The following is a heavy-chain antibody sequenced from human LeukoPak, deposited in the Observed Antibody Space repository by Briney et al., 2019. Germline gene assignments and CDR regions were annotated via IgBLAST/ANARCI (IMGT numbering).Heavy chain of an antibody. Sequence: ASVKVSCKASGYIFTSDYIHWVRQAPGQGLEWMGIINPSGGNTISAQRFQGRVTMTRDTSTSTVYMELSSLRSEDTAVYYCARGVSEDRSPLIGYYKYWGQGTLVTVSS. J-gene: IGHJ4*02. V-gene: IGHV1-46*01. D-gene: IGHD3-9*01. CDR1: GYIFTSDY. CDR2: INPSGGNT. CDR3: ARGVSEDRSPLIGYYKY.